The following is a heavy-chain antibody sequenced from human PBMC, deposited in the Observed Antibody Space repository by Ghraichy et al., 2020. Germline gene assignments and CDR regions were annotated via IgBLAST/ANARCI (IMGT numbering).Heavy chain of an antibody. J-gene: IGHJ6*02. Sequence: GGSLRLSCAASGFTFSSYGMHWVRQAPGKGLEWVAVIWYDGSNKYYADSVKGRFTISRDNSKNTLYLQMNSLRAEDTAVYYCAREVSQHYYYGMDVWGQGTTVTVSS. V-gene: IGHV3-33*01. CDR1: GFTFSSYG. D-gene: IGHD2-2*01. CDR2: IWYDGSNK. CDR3: AREVSQHYYYGMDV.